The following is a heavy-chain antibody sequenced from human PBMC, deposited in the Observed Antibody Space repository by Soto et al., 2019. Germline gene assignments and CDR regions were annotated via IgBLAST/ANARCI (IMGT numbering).Heavy chain of an antibody. CDR3: ARRGYSYGDFDY. V-gene: IGHV4-30-4*01. Sequence: PSETLSLTCTDSGGSISSGDYYWSWIRQPPGKGLEWIGYIFYSGSTYYNPSLKSRVTISVDTSKNHFSLKLSSVTAADTAVYYCARRGYSYGDFDYWGVEPWSPSPQ. J-gene: IGHJ4*01. D-gene: IGHD5-18*01. CDR2: IFYSGST. CDR1: GGSISSGDYY.